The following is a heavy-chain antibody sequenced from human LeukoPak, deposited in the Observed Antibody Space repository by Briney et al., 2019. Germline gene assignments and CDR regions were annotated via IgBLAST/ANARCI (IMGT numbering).Heavy chain of an antibody. CDR3: ASRSSRFLEDDYYYYMDV. CDR2: IYPGDSDT. D-gene: IGHD3-3*01. Sequence: GESLKISCKGSGYSFTSYWIGWVRQMPGKGPEWMGIIYPGDSDTRYSPSFQGQVTISADRSISTAYLQWSSLKASDSAMYYCASRSSRFLEDDYYYYMDVWGKGTTVTVSS. V-gene: IGHV5-51*01. CDR1: GYSFTSYW. J-gene: IGHJ6*03.